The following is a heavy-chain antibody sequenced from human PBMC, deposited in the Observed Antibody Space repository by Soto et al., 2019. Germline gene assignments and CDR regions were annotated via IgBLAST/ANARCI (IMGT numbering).Heavy chain of an antibody. CDR2: IYYSGST. V-gene: IGHV4-39*01. Sequence: SETLSLSCTVSGISVSTSDYYWGWVRQPPGKGLDWIGNIYYSGSTFYNPSLRSRVTLSVDTSKNQFSLRLNSVTAADTAVYFCAGFVVPASRNSDFDYWGQGTLVTVSS. CDR3: AGFVVPASRNSDFDY. D-gene: IGHD2-15*01. CDR1: GISVSTSDYY. J-gene: IGHJ4*02.